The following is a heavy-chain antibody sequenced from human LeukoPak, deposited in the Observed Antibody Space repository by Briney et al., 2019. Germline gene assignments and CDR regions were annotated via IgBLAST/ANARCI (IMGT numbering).Heavy chain of an antibody. CDR2: IYYSGST. CDR1: GGSISSGGYY. CDR3: ARLTYYYDSSGYSGTDY. J-gene: IGHJ4*02. D-gene: IGHD3-22*01. V-gene: IGHV4-31*03. Sequence: SETLSLTCTVSGGSISSGGYYWSWIRQHPGKGLEWIGYIYYSGSTYYNPSLKSRVTISVDTSKNQFSLKLSSVTAADTAVYYCARLTYYYDSSGYSGTDYWGKGTLVTVSS.